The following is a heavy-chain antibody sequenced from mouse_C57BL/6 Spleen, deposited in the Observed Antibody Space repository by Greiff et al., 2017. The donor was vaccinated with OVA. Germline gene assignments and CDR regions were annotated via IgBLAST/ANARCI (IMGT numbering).Heavy chain of an antibody. V-gene: IGHV1-22*01. Sequence: VQLQQSGPELVEPGPSVTMSCNASGYTFTDYNVHWVQQSHGKSLEWIGYISPNNGGTSYNPHFNGKATLTENKSDSTAYMELRSLTSEDSAAYYCASYPAMITLDYWGQGTTLTVSS. D-gene: IGHD2-4*01. CDR3: ASYPAMITLDY. CDR2: ISPNNGGT. J-gene: IGHJ2*01. CDR1: GYTFTDYN.